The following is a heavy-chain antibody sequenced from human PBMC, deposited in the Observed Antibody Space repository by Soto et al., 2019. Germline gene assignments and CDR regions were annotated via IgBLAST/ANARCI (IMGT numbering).Heavy chain of an antibody. D-gene: IGHD3-3*01. V-gene: IGHV4-39*01. J-gene: IGHJ4*02. CDR3: ARHSGYYNFDY. Sequence: PSETLSLTCTVSGGSISSSSYYWGWIRQPPGKGLEWIGSIYYSGSTYYNPSLKSRVTISVDTSKNQFSLKLSSVTAADTAVYYCARHSGYYNFDYWGQGALVTVSS. CDR1: GGSISSSSYY. CDR2: IYYSGST.